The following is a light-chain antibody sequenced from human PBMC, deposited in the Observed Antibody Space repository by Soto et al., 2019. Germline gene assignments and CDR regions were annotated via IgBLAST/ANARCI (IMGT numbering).Light chain of an antibody. CDR2: EVS. V-gene: IGLV2-8*01. CDR1: SSDVGGYNY. CDR3: SSFAGNNNLV. Sequence: QSVLTQPPSASGSPGQSVTTSCTGTSSDVGGYNYVSWYQQHPGKAPKLMISEVSKRPSGVPDRFSGSKSGNTASLTVSGLQAEDEADYYCSSFAGNNNLVFGGGTK. J-gene: IGLJ2*01.